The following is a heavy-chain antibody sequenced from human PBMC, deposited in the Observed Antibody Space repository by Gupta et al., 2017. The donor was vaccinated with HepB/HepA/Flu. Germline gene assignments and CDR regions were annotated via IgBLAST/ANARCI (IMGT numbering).Heavy chain of an antibody. J-gene: IGHJ5*02. CDR1: GGSISSSSYY. Sequence: QLQLQESGPGLVKPSETLSLTCTVSGGSISSSSYYWGWIRHPPGKGLEWIGSIYYSGSTYYNPSLKSRVTISVDTSKNQFSLKLSSVTAADTAVYYCARHDCSSTSCYIGARGFDPWGQGTLVTVSS. CDR3: ARHDCSSTSCYIGARGFDP. CDR2: IYYSGST. D-gene: IGHD2-2*02. V-gene: IGHV4-39*01.